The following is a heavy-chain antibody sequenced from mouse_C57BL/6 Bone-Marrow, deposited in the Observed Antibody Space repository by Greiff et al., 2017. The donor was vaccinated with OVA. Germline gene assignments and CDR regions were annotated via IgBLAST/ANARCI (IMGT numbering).Heavy chain of an antibody. CDR3: ARRKLGRDAMDY. J-gene: IGHJ4*01. CDR2: ISNGGGST. Sequence: EVNLVESGGGLVQPGGSLKLSCAASGFTFSDYYMYWVRQTPEKRLEWVAYISNGGGSTYYPDTVKGRFTISRDNAKNTLYLQMSRLKSEDTAMYYCARRKLGRDAMDYWGQGTSGTVSS. D-gene: IGHD4-1*01. CDR1: GFTFSDYY. V-gene: IGHV5-12*01.